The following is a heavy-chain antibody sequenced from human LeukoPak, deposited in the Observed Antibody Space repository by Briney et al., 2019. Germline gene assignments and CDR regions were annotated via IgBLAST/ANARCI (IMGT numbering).Heavy chain of an antibody. V-gene: IGHV4-59*08. CDR1: GDSMSIYY. CDR3: ARHGYSSGWYWDFDY. D-gene: IGHD6-19*01. Sequence: SETLSLTCNVSGDSMSIYYWSWIRQPPGKGLEWIGYIYHSGITNYNPSLRSRVTISVDTSKNQFSLRLSSVTAADTAVYYCARHGYSSGWYWDFDYWGQGTLVTVSS. J-gene: IGHJ4*02. CDR2: IYHSGIT.